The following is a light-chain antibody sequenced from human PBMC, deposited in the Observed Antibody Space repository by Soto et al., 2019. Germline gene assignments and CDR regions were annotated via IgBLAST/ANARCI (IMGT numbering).Light chain of an antibody. CDR3: QQYERYPLT. CDR1: QSVSGW. V-gene: IGKV1-5*03. Sequence: DIQMTQSPSTLSASVGDRVIITCRASQSVSGWLAWYRQKPGKAPELLIYSASTLETGDPSRFSGSGSGTDFTLTVSSLQREDFATYYCQQYERYPLTFGGGTKVEIK. CDR2: SAS. J-gene: IGKJ4*01.